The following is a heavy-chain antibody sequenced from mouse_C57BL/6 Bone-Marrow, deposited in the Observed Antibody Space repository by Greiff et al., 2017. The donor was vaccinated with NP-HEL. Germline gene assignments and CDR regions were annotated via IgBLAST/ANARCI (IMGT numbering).Heavy chain of an antibody. CDR3: AGWFYGKGGYLDV. Sequence: VKLMESGAELARPGASVKLSCTASGYTFTSYGISWVKQRTGQGLEWIGEIYPRSGNTYYNEKFKGKATLTADKSSSTAYMGLRCLTSEDSAVYFCAGWFYGKGGYLDVWGTGTPATVSS. CDR1: GYTFTSYG. D-gene: IGHD2-1*01. CDR2: IYPRSGNT. J-gene: IGHJ1*03. V-gene: IGHV1-81*01.